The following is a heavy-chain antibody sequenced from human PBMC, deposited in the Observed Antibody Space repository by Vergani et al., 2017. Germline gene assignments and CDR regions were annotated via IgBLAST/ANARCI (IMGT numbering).Heavy chain of an antibody. CDR1: GGSFSGYY. CDR2: INHSGST. CDR3: ARRPGYSSSWYHYYYYMDV. J-gene: IGHJ6*03. V-gene: IGHV4-34*01. D-gene: IGHD6-13*01. Sequence: QVQLQQWGAGLLKPSETLSLTCAVYGGSFSGYYWSWIRQPPGKGLEWIGEINHSGSTNYNPSLKSRVTISVDTSKNQFSLKLSSVTAADTAVYYCARRPGYSSSWYHYYYYMDVWGKXP.